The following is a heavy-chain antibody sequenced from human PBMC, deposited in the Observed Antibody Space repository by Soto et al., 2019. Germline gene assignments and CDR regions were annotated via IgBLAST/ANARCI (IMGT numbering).Heavy chain of an antibody. CDR1: GFTFSNYW. V-gene: IGHV3-74*01. Sequence: EVQLVESGGGLVQPGGSLRLSCAASGFTFSNYWMHWVRQAPGKGLVWVSRINRDGSSTTYADSVKGRFTISRDNAKSTLYLQMNSLRAEDTAVYCTRADGSNTAQDYWGQGYLVTVSS. CDR3: TRADGSNTAQDY. D-gene: IGHD2-2*01. J-gene: IGHJ4*02. CDR2: INRDGSST.